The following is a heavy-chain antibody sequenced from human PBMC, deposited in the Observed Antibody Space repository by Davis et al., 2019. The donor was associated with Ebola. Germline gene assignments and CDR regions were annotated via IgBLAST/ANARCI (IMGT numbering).Heavy chain of an antibody. CDR1: GYTFTGYY. CDR3: ARGRGLRFLEWLQKHYYGMDV. V-gene: IGHV1-69*13. D-gene: IGHD3-3*01. CDR2: IIPIFGTA. Sequence: SVKVSCKASGYTFTGYYMHWVRQAPGQGLEWMGGIIPIFGTANYAQKFQGRVTITADESTSTAYMELSSLRSEDTAVYYCARGRGLRFLEWLQKHYYGMDVWGQGTTVTVSS. J-gene: IGHJ6*02.